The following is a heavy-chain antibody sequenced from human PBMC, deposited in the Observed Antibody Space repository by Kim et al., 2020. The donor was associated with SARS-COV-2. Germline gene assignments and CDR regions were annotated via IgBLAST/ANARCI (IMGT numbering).Heavy chain of an antibody. CDR3: ARGVYDFWSGYHSRIDY. J-gene: IGHJ4*02. CDR1: GGSFSGYY. CDR2: INHSGST. Sequence: SETLSLTCAVYGGSFSGYYWSWIRQPPGKGLEWIGEINHSGSTNYNPSLKSRVTISVDTSKNQFSLKLSSVTAADTAVYYCARGVYDFWSGYHSRIDYWGQGTLVTVSS. V-gene: IGHV4-34*01. D-gene: IGHD3-3*01.